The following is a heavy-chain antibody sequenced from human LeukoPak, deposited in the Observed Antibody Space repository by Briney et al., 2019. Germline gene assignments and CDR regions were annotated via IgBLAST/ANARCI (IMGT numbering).Heavy chain of an antibody. CDR3: ASGYLLGSGSHNCFDP. CDR2: IYYSGST. D-gene: IGHD3-10*01. Sequence: PSETLSLTCTVSGGSISNYYWNWIRQPPGKGLEWIGYIYYSGSTNYNPSLKSRVTISVDTSKNQFSLKLSSVTAADTAVYYCASGYLLGSGSHNCFDPWGQGTLVTVSS. V-gene: IGHV4-59*01. CDR1: GGSISNYY. J-gene: IGHJ5*02.